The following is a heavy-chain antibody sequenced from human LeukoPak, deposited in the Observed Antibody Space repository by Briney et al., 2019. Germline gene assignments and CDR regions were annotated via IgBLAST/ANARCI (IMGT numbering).Heavy chain of an antibody. D-gene: IGHD3-10*01. CDR2: ISSSSSTI. CDR1: GFTFSSYS. CDR3: AREFTMVRGVIHYYFDC. Sequence: GGSLRLSCAASGFTFSSYSMNWVRQAPGKGLEWVSYISSSSSTIYYADSVKGRFTISRDNAKNSLYLQMNSLRAEDTAVYYCAREFTMVRGVIHYYFDCWGQGTLVTVSS. V-gene: IGHV3-48*01. J-gene: IGHJ4*02.